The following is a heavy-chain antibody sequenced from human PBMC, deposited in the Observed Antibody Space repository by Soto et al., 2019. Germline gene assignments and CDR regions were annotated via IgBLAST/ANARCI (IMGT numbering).Heavy chain of an antibody. Sequence: QVQLVESGGGLVKPGGSLRLSFAASGFTFSDYYMSWIRQAPGKGLEWVSYMSSSGSTMYYADSVKGRFTISRDNAKNSLYLRMNSLRAEDTAVYYCARDRIPGAMRDGMDVWGQGTTVTVSS. D-gene: IGHD2-2*01. CDR1: GFTFSDYY. V-gene: IGHV3-11*01. J-gene: IGHJ6*02. CDR3: ARDRIPGAMRDGMDV. CDR2: MSSSGSTM.